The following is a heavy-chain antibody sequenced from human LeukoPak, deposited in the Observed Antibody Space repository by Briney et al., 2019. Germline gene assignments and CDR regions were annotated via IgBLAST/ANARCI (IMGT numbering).Heavy chain of an antibody. J-gene: IGHJ4*02. D-gene: IGHD3-10*01. Sequence: GGSLRLSCAASGFIFSSHWMTWVRQAPGKGLEWVSAISGSGGSTYYADSVKGRFTISRDNSKNTLYLQMNSLRAEDTAVYYCAKDRLRGYYFDYWGQGTLVTVSS. CDR1: GFIFSSHW. CDR3: AKDRLRGYYFDY. V-gene: IGHV3-23*01. CDR2: ISGSGGST.